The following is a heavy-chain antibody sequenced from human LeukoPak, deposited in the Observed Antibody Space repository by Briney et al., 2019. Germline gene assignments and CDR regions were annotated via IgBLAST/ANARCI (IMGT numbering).Heavy chain of an antibody. Sequence: SETLSLTCTVSGGSISSYYWSWIRQPPGKGLEWIGYIYYSGSTNYNPSLKSRLSISLNTPKNQFSLKLSSVTAADTAVYYCARGQEVEHTSMITDPYYFDYWGQGTLVTVSS. CDR2: IYYSGST. V-gene: IGHV4-59*01. CDR3: ARGQEVEHTSMITDPYYFDY. D-gene: IGHD5-18*01. CDR1: GGSISSYY. J-gene: IGHJ4*02.